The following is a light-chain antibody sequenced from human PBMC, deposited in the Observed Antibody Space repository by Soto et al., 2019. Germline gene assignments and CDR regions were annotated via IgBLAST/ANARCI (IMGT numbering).Light chain of an antibody. Sequence: DIQMTQSPSSVSASVGDRVTISYRASQGISNWLTWYQQKPGKAPKLLIYAASGLQSGVPSRFSGRGSGTDFTLTISSLQPEDFAAYYCQQANSLPLTVGGGTKVDIK. CDR3: QQANSLPLT. J-gene: IGKJ4*01. CDR2: AAS. V-gene: IGKV1-12*01. CDR1: QGISNW.